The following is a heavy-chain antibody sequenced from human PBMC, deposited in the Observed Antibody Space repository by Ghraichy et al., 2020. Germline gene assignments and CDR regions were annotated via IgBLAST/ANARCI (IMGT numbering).Heavy chain of an antibody. CDR1: GGSISSYY. Sequence: SETLSLTCTVSGGSISSYYWSWIRQPPGKGLQWIGYFYYSGGTDYNPSLQSRVTISFDTSKNQFSLKLTSVTAADTAVYYCARQGDAEGDRRDSGLWGRGTLVTVSS. J-gene: IGHJ2*01. V-gene: IGHV4-59*08. CDR2: FYYSGGT. CDR3: ARQGDAEGDRRDSGL. D-gene: IGHD1-14*01.